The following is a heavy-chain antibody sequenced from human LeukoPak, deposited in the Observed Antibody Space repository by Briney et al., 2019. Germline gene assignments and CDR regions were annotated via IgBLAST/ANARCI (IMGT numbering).Heavy chain of an antibody. D-gene: IGHD1-14*01. CDR1: GFTFSSYA. V-gene: IGHV3-23*01. J-gene: IGHJ3*02. Sequence: PGGSLRLSCAASGFTFSSYAMSWVRQAPGKGLEWVSAISGSGGSTYYADSVKGRFTISRDNSKNTLYLQMNSLRAEDTAVYYCARDPNWLGNPDAFDIWGQGTMVTVSS. CDR2: ISGSGGST. CDR3: ARDPNWLGNPDAFDI.